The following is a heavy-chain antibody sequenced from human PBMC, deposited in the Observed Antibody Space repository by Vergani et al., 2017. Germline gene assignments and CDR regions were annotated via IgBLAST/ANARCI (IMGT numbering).Heavy chain of an antibody. Sequence: QVQLVESGGGVVQPGGSLRLSCAASGFTFSSYAMHWVRQAPGKGLEWVAFIRYDGSNQYYADSVKGRLTISRDNSKNTLYLQMNSLRSEDTAVYYCASPDESYGYGGGGYWGQGTLVTVSS. CDR1: GFTFSSYA. CDR2: IRYDGSNQ. V-gene: IGHV3-30*02. J-gene: IGHJ4*02. CDR3: ASPDESYGYGGGGY. D-gene: IGHD5-18*01.